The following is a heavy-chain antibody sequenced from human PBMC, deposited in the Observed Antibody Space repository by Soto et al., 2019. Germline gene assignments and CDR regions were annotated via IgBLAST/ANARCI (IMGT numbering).Heavy chain of an antibody. Sequence: SETLSLTCAAYGGSFSGYYWSWIRQPPGKGLEWIGEINHSGSTNYNPSLKSRVTISVDTSKNQFSLKLSSVTAADTAVYYCARGQGAARPLRSYGMDVWGQGTTVTVSS. CDR2: INHSGST. D-gene: IGHD6-6*01. CDR3: ARGQGAARPLRSYGMDV. J-gene: IGHJ6*02. V-gene: IGHV4-34*01. CDR1: GGSFSGYY.